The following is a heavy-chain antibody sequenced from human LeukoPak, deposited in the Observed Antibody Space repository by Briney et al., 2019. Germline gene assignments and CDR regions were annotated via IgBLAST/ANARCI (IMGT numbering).Heavy chain of an antibody. CDR2: ISSSSSTI. CDR1: GFPFTSYS. V-gene: IGHV3-48*02. Sequence: GGSLRLSCAASGFPFTSYSMNWARQAPGKGLEWVSYISSSSSTINYADSVRGRFTISRDNAKNSLYLQMNSLRDEDTAVYYCARDLSFWGQGTLVTVSS. CDR3: ARDLSF. J-gene: IGHJ4*02.